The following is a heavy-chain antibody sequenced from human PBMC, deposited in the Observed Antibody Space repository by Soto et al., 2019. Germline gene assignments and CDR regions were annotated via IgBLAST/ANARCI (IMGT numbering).Heavy chain of an antibody. J-gene: IGHJ4*02. CDR2: ISHDGTKT. Sequence: LRLSCEASGFNFGAYGMHWVRQAPGKGLEWVAVISHDGTKTYYSDSVKGRFTVSRDNSKNMLYLQMNSLRAEDTAVYYCAKDQERYCSSTSCYVVGDYWGQGTLVTVSS. CDR3: AKDQERYCSSTSCYVVGDY. V-gene: IGHV3-30*18. D-gene: IGHD2-2*01. CDR1: GFNFGAYG.